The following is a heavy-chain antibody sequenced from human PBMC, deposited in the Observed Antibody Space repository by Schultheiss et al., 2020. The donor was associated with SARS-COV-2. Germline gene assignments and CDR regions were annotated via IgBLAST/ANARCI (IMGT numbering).Heavy chain of an antibody. Sequence: GGSLRLSCAASGFTFSSYSMNWVRQAPGKGLEWVSYISSSSSTIYYADSVKGRFTISRDNAKNSLYLQMNSLRVEDTAVYYCARDGSGGWHFDLWGRGSLVTVSS. J-gene: IGHJ2*01. CDR1: GFTFSSYS. D-gene: IGHD6-25*01. CDR2: ISSSSSTI. CDR3: ARDGSGGWHFDL. V-gene: IGHV3-48*04.